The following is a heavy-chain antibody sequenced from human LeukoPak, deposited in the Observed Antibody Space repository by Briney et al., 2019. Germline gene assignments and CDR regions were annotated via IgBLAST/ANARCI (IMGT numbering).Heavy chain of an antibody. CDR1: GYTFTSYG. V-gene: IGHV1-18*01. CDR2: ISAYNGNT. D-gene: IGHD3-10*01. Sequence: GASVKVSCKASGYTFTSYGISWVRQAPGQGLEWMGWISAYNGNTNYAQKLQGRVTMTTDTSTSTAYMELRSLRSDDTAVYYCARDRGGYYGSGSYDWFDPWGQGTLVTVSS. J-gene: IGHJ5*02. CDR3: ARDRGGYYGSGSYDWFDP.